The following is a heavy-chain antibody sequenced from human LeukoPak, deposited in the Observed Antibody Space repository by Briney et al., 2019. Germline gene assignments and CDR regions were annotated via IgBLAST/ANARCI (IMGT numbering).Heavy chain of an antibody. CDR3: AKEGTVRWFDP. Sequence: MPSETLSLTCSVSGYSISSGYYWTFIRQPPGKGLEWIGGIYHTGHTFYNPSLKSRVTISVETSKNQFSLKLNSVTAADTAVYYCAKEGTVRWFDPWGQGTLVTVSS. V-gene: IGHV4-38-2*02. D-gene: IGHD1-14*01. CDR1: GYSISSGYY. CDR2: IYHTGHT. J-gene: IGHJ5*02.